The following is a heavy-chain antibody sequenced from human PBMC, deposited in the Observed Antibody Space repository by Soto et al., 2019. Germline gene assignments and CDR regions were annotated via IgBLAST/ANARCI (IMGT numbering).Heavy chain of an antibody. Sequence: SETLSLTCTVSGGSVSSGSYYWSWIRQPPGKGLEWIGYIYYSGSTNYNPSLKSRVTISVDTSKNQFSLKLSSVTAADTAVYYCARGVDIVVVPAVYLDYWGHGTLVTV. CDR1: GGSVSSGSYY. J-gene: IGHJ4*01. CDR3: ARGVDIVVVPAVYLDY. D-gene: IGHD2-2*01. V-gene: IGHV4-61*01. CDR2: IYYSGST.